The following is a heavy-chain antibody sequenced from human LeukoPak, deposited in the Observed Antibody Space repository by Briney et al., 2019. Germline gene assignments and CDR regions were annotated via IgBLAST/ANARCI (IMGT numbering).Heavy chain of an antibody. CDR3: ARVRGLEYSNSWDDAFDI. V-gene: IGHV1-46*01. CDR1: GYTFTSYY. D-gene: IGHD6-6*01. J-gene: IGHJ3*02. Sequence: GASVKVSCKASGYTFTSYYMHWVRQAPGQGLEWMGIINPSGGSTSYAQKFQGRVTMTRDMSTSTVYMELSSLRSEDTAVYYFARVRGLEYSNSWDDAFDIWGQGTMVTVSS. CDR2: INPSGGST.